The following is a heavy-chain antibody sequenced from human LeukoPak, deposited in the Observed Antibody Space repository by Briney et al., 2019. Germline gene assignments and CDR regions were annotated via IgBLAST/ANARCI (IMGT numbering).Heavy chain of an antibody. CDR3: ATSLGGYDFLDAFDI. CDR1: GGSISSSSYY. CDR2: IYTSGST. J-gene: IGHJ3*02. D-gene: IGHD5-12*01. V-gene: IGHV4-61*02. Sequence: SQTLSLTCTVSGGSISSSSYYWSWIRQPAGKGLEWIGRIYTSGSTNYNPSLKSRVTISVDTSKNQFSLKLSSVTAADTAVYYCATSLGGYDFLDAFDIWGQGTMVTVSS.